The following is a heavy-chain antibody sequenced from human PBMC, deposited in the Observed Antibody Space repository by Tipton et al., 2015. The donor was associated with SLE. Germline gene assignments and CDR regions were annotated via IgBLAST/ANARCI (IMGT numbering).Heavy chain of an antibody. J-gene: IGHJ4*02. CDR3: ARESLDFDY. D-gene: IGHD3-16*01. Sequence: SLRLSCKASGFAFSSYAMTWVRQAPGKGLEWVSVIYNSGATYYADSVKGRFSFSRDNSKNTVYLQMNSLRDDDTGVYYCARESLDFDYWGQGTLVTVSS. CDR1: GFAFSSYA. V-gene: IGHV3-66*01. CDR2: IYNSGAT.